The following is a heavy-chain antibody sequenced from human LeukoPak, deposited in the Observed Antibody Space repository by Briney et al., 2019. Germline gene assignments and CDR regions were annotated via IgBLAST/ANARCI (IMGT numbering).Heavy chain of an antibody. Sequence: KSSETLSLTCAVYGGSFSGYYWSWIRQPPGKGLEWIGEINQSGSTNYNPSLKSRVSISVDTSKNQFSLNLSSVTAADTAVYYCATVPYCSGGACYAYFDYWGLGNQVTVSS. CDR3: ATVPYCSGGACYAYFDY. V-gene: IGHV4-34*01. CDR1: GGSFSGYY. D-gene: IGHD2-15*01. J-gene: IGHJ4*02. CDR2: INQSGST.